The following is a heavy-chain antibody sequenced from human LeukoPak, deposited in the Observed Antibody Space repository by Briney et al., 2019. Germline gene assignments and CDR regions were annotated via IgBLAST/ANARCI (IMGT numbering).Heavy chain of an antibody. D-gene: IGHD3/OR15-3a*01. J-gene: IGHJ4*02. V-gene: IGHV3-7*04. CDR2: IKEDGSEK. CDR1: GLTFSIYW. Sequence: PGGSLRLSCAASGLTFSIYWMSWVRQAPGRGLEWVANIKEDGSEKYYVDSVKGRFTISRANARNSLYLQMNSLRAEDTAVYYCARFTWTWLDSWGQGTLVTVSS. CDR3: ARFTWTWLDS.